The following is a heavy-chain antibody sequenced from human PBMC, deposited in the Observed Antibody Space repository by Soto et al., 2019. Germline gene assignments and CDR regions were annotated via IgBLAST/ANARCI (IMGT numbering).Heavy chain of an antibody. CDR3: ARVIVVVPAAIVGWFDP. CDR1: GGSVSSGSYY. V-gene: IGHV4-61*01. Sequence: LSLTCTVSGGSVSSGSYYWSWIRQPPGKGLEWIGYIYYSGSTNYNPSLKSRVTISRDNAKNSLYLQMNSLRAEDTAVYYCARVIVVVPAAIVGWFDPWGQGTLVTVSS. J-gene: IGHJ5*02. D-gene: IGHD2-2*02. CDR2: IYYSGST.